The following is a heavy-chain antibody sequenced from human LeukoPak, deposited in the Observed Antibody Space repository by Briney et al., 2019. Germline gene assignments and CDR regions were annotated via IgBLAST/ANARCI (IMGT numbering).Heavy chain of an antibody. CDR1: GFTFSSYG. Sequence: GGSLRLSCAASGFTFSSYGMHWVRQAPGKGLEWVAVISYDGSNKYYADSVKGRFTISRDNSKNTLYLQMNSLRAEDTAVYYCAKEAGTTYYGMDVWGQWTTVTVSS. CDR3: AKEAGTTYYGMDV. V-gene: IGHV3-30*18. D-gene: IGHD1-1*01. CDR2: ISYDGSNK. J-gene: IGHJ6*02.